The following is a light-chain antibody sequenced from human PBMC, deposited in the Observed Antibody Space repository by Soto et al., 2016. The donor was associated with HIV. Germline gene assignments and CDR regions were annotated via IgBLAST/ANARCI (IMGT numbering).Light chain of an antibody. CDR2: AKN. V-gene: IGLV3-19*01. CDR3: DSRDISGNHQ. Sequence: SSELTQDPAVSVALGQTVRITCQGDSLRSYYGSWYQQKPGQAPLLVIYAKNNRPSGIPDRFSGSRSGNTASLTISGAQAEDEADYYCDSRDISGNHQFGGGTKLTVL. CDR1: SLRSYY. J-gene: IGLJ3*02.